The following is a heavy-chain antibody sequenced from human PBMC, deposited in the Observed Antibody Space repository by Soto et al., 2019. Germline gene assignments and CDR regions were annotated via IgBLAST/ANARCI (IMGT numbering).Heavy chain of an antibody. J-gene: IGHJ6*02. Sequence: GESLKISCKGSGYSFTTYWIGWVRQMPGKGLELMGIIYPGDSDTRYSPSFQGLVTISVDKSISATYLQWSSLKASDTAMYYCTRRYIPQASNYYYGTDVWGQGTTVTVYS. CDR3: TRRYIPQASNYYYGTDV. D-gene: IGHD1-20*01. CDR1: GYSFTTYW. CDR2: IYPGDSDT. V-gene: IGHV5-51*01.